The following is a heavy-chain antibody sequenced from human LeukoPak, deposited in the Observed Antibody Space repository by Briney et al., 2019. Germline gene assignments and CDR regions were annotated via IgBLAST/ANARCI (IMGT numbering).Heavy chain of an antibody. D-gene: IGHD3-22*01. CDR3: ARGTSGYYSYYFDF. V-gene: IGHV3-7*01. Sequence: GGSLRLSCAASGFTFSNYWMNWVRQAPGKGLEWVANIKQDGSEKYCVDSLKGRFTISRDNAKNSLYLQMNSLRAEDTAVYYCARGTSGYYSYYFDFWGQGTLVTVSS. J-gene: IGHJ4*02. CDR1: GFTFSNYW. CDR2: IKQDGSEK.